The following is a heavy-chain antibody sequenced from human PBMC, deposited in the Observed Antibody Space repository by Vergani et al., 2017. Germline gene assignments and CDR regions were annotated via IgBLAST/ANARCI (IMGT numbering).Heavy chain of an antibody. CDR3: ARDTPGAKGFDY. Sequence: ELQLVESGGGLVKPGGSLRLSCAASGFTFSSYSMNWVRQAPGKGLEWVSSISSSSSYIYYADSVKGRFTISRDNAKNSLYLQMNSLRAEDRAVYYCARDTPGAKGFDYWGQGTLVTVSS. D-gene: IGHD1-26*01. V-gene: IGHV3-21*01. CDR1: GFTFSSYS. CDR2: ISSSSSYI. J-gene: IGHJ4*02.